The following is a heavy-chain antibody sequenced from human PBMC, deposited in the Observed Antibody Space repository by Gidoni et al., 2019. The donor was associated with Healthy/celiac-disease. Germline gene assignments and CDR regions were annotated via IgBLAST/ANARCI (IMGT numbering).Heavy chain of an antibody. CDR3: ARGLIAAAGFYYYYYMDV. CDR2: IIPIFGTA. J-gene: IGHJ6*03. D-gene: IGHD6-13*01. V-gene: IGHV1-69*06. Sequence: QVQLVQSGAEVKKPGTSVRVSCKASGGTVSSSAISWVRQAPGQGLEWMGEIIPIFGTANYAQEFQGRVTITADKSTSTAYMELSSLRSEDTAVYYCARGLIAAAGFYYYYYMDVWGKGTTVTVSS. CDR1: GGTVSSSA.